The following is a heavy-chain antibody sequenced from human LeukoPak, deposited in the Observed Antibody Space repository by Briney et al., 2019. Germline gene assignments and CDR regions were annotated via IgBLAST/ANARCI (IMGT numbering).Heavy chain of an antibody. CDR2: INTNTGNP. D-gene: IGHD6-19*01. CDR3: ASSAVAGTDKHVDY. V-gene: IGHV7-4-1*02. CDR1: GYTFTSYA. J-gene: IGHJ4*02. Sequence: GASVKVSCKASGYTFTSYAMNWVRQAPGQGLEWMGWINTNTGNPTYAQGFTGRFVFSLDTSVSTAYLQISSLKAEDTAVYYCASSAVAGTDKHVDYWGQGTLVTVSS.